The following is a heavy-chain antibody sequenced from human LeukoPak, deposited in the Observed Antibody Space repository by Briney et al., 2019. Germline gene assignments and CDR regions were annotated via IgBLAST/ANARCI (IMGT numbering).Heavy chain of an antibody. D-gene: IGHD6-13*01. Sequence: GESLKISCKGSGYSFTNYWIAWVRQMPEKGLEWMGVIYPGDSDARYSPSFQGQVTISADKSISTAYLQWSSLKASDTAMYYCARSMGINWFDPWGQGTLVTVSS. V-gene: IGHV5-51*01. CDR3: ARSMGINWFDP. CDR2: IYPGDSDA. J-gene: IGHJ5*02. CDR1: GYSFTNYW.